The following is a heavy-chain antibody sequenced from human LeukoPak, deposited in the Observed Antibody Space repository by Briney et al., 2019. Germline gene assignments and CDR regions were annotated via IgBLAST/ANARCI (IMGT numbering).Heavy chain of an antibody. Sequence: GGSLRLSCAASGFTFSNGWMRWVRQAPGKGLVWVGRIKSKSERGTTDYAAPVKGRFTISRDGSTNTVYLHMNSLKTEDTAVYFCTSNLYCSTSSCYTLDNWGQGTLVAVSP. V-gene: IGHV3-15*01. J-gene: IGHJ4*02. CDR2: IKSKSERGTT. CDR1: GFTFSNGW. CDR3: TSNLYCSTSSCYTLDN. D-gene: IGHD2-2*02.